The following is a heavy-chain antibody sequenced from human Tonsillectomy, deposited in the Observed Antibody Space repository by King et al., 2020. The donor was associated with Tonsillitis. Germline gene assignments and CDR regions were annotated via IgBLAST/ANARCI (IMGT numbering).Heavy chain of an antibody. CDR1: GGSISTSEYY. CDR2: IFYSGTT. D-gene: IGHD1-20*01. V-gene: IGHV4-39*07. Sequence: LQLQESGPGLVKPSDTLSLTCTVSGGSISTSEYYWGWIRQPPGKGLEWIGAIFYSGTTYYNPSLKSRVTISLNTSKNQFSLKLSSVTAADTAVYFCTFYDWNPLNYAVDVWGQGTTVTVSS. J-gene: IGHJ6*02. CDR3: TFYDWNPLNYAVDV.